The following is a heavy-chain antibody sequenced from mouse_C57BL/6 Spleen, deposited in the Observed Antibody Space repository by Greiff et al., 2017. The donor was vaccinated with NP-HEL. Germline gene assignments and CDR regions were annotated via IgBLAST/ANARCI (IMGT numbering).Heavy chain of an antibody. CDR3: ARYYGSSPFDY. J-gene: IGHJ2*01. D-gene: IGHD1-1*01. Sequence: VKLQQSGPELVKPGASVKISCKASGYSFTSYYIHWVKQRPGQGLEWIGWIYPGSGNTKYNEKFKGKATLTADTSSSTAYMQLSSLTSEDSAVYYCARYYGSSPFDYWGQGTTLTVSS. V-gene: IGHV1-66*01. CDR2: IYPGSGNT. CDR1: GYSFTSYY.